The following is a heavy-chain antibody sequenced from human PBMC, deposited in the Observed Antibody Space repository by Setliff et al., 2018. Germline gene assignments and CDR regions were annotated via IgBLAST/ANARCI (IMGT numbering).Heavy chain of an antibody. CDR2: VDWDDDK. CDR3: ARDSREYYFDY. J-gene: IGHJ4*02. Sequence: SGPTLVNPTQTLTLTCTYSGFSFGISGMRLSWIRQAPGKALEWPARVDWDDDKFYSTSLVTRLTISKDTFKNQVILTMTNMDPADTATYFCARDSREYYFDYWGQGILVTVSS. V-gene: IGHV2-70*04. CDR1: GFSFGISGMR. D-gene: IGHD3-22*01.